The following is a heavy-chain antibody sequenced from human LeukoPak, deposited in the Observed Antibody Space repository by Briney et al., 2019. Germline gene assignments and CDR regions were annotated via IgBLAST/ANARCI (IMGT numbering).Heavy chain of an antibody. CDR3: ARRRHYDSSDY. V-gene: IGHV4-59*01. J-gene: IGHJ4*02. CDR2: IYYSGST. CDR1: GGSISSYY. D-gene: IGHD3-22*01. Sequence: PSETLSLTCTVSGGSISSYYWSWIRQPPGKGLEWIGYIYYSGSTNYNPSLKSRVTISVDTSKNQFSLKLSSVTAADTAVYYRARRRHYDSSDYWGQGTLVTVSS.